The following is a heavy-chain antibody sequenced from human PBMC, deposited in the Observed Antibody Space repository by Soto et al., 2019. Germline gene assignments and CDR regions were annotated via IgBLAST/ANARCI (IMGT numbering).Heavy chain of an antibody. CDR1: GFTFSSYA. Sequence: VQLVESGGGVVQPGRSLRLSCAASGFTFSSYAMSWVRQAPGKGLEWVSAISGSGGSTYYADSVKGRFTISRDNSKNTLYLQMNSLRAEDTAVYYCAKDPNPFYYYYYGMDVWGQGTTVTVSS. CDR3: AKDPNPFYYYYYGMDV. J-gene: IGHJ6*02. CDR2: ISGSGGST. V-gene: IGHV3-23*04.